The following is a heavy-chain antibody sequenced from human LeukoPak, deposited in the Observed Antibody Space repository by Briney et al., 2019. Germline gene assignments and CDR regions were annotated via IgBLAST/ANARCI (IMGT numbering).Heavy chain of an antibody. Sequence: SETLSLTCAVYGGSFSGYYWGWIRQPPGKGLEWIGEINHSGSTNYNPSLKSRVTISVDTSKNQFSLKLSSVTAADTAVYYYARAEGYCSSTSCSEYFQHWGQGTLVTVSS. CDR3: ARAEGYCSSTSCSEYFQH. V-gene: IGHV4-34*01. D-gene: IGHD2-2*01. CDR2: INHSGST. J-gene: IGHJ1*01. CDR1: GGSFSGYY.